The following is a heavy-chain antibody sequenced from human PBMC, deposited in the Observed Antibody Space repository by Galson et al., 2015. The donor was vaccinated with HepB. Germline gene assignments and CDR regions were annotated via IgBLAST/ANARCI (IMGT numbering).Heavy chain of an antibody. CDR2: ISSSSSYI. J-gene: IGHJ4*02. D-gene: IGHD3-10*01. V-gene: IGHV3-21*01. CDR1: GFTFSSYS. CDR3: ARDFANYYGSGSYMPGQATPTDY. Sequence: SLRLSCAASGFTFSSYSMNWVRQAPGKGLEWVSSISSSSSYIYYADSVKGRFTISRDNAKNSLYLQMNSLRAEDTAVYYCARDFANYYGSGSYMPGQATPTDYWGQGTLVTVSS.